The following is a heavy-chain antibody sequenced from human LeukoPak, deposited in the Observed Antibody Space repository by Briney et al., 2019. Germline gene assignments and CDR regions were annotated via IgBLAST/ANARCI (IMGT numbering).Heavy chain of an antibody. CDR2: INSDGSST. J-gene: IGHJ4*02. V-gene: IGHV3-74*01. Sequence: GGSLRLSCAASGFRCSDYYMSWVRQAPGKGLVWVSRINSDGSSTSYADSVKGRFTISRDNAKNTLYLQMNSLRAEDTAVYYCARGGTYSYEQVGYWGQGTLVTVSS. D-gene: IGHD1-7*01. CDR1: GFRCSDYY. CDR3: ARGGTYSYEQVGY.